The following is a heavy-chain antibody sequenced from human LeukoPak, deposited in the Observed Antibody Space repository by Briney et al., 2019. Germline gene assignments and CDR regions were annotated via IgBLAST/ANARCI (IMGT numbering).Heavy chain of an antibody. J-gene: IGHJ4*02. CDR3: ARDFGDSAVGYSSGWFYY. V-gene: IGHV1-2*02. Sequence: GASVKVSCKTSGYSFTDYYMHWVRQAPGQGLEWMGWINPTSGVTFYAQKFHGRVTLTRDTSISTAYMELSRLRSDDTAVYYCARDFGDSAVGYSSGWFYYWGQRTLVTVSS. CDR1: GYSFTDYY. D-gene: IGHD6-19*01. CDR2: INPTSGVT.